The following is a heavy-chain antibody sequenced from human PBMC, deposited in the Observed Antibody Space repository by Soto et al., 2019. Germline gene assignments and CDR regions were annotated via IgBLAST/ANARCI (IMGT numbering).Heavy chain of an antibody. Sequence: GGSLRLSCAASGFTFSSYWMSWVRQAPGKGLEWVANIKQDGSEKYYVDSVKGRFTISRENAKNSLYLQMNSLSAEDTAVYYCARQTYYDILTGYPLYYFDYWGQGTLVTVSS. CDR3: ARQTYYDILTGYPLYYFDY. V-gene: IGHV3-7*01. D-gene: IGHD3-9*01. J-gene: IGHJ4*02. CDR1: GFTFSSYW. CDR2: IKQDGSEK.